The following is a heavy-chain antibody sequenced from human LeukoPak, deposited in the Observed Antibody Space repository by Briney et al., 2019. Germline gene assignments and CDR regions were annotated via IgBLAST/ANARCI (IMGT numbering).Heavy chain of an antibody. CDR2: ISYDGSNK. J-gene: IGHJ4*02. V-gene: IGHV3-30*18. Sequence: GGPLRLSCAASGFTFSSYGMHWVRQAPGKGLEWVAVISYDGSNKYYADSVKGRFTISRDNSKNTLYLQMNSLRAEDTAVYYCAKMVRGVIGPPDYWGQGTLVTVSS. CDR1: GFTFSSYG. D-gene: IGHD3-10*01. CDR3: AKMVRGVIGPPDY.